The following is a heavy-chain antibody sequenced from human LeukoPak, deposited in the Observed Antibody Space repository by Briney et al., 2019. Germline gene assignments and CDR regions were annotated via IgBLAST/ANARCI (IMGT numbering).Heavy chain of an antibody. CDR2: VNPNSGGT. CDR1: GFTFTAYY. CDR3: ARGNGDNNWFDP. Sequence: ASVKVSCKASGFTFTAYYMHWVRQAPRHGFQWMGWVNPNSGGTNYAQKLQGRVTMTRDTSINTAYMELTSLRSDDTAVYYCARGNGDNNWFDPWGQGTLVTVSS. V-gene: IGHV1-2*02. J-gene: IGHJ5*02. D-gene: IGHD4-17*01.